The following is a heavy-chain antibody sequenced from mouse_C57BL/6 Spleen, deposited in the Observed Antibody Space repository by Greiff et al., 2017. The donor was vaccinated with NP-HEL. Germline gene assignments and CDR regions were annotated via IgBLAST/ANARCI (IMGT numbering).Heavy chain of an antibody. Sequence: EVQLQQSGPELVKPGASVKISCKASGYTFTDYYMNWVRQSHGKSLEWIGDINPNNGGTSYNQKFKGKATLTVDKSSSTAYMELRSLTSEDSAVYYCARSDGLYSYGSRGSWYFDVWGTGTTVTVSS. CDR3: ARSDGLYSYGSRGSWYFDV. V-gene: IGHV1-26*01. D-gene: IGHD1-1*01. J-gene: IGHJ1*03. CDR2: INPNNGGT. CDR1: GYTFTDYY.